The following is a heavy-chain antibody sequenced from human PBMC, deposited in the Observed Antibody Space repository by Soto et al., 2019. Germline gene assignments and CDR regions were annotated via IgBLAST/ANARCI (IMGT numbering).Heavy chain of an antibody. V-gene: IGHV4-59*01. CDR2: SYGRGTV. CDR1: GDSIGSYH. CDR3: ARWKYDAWRGYYPPNCLDS. J-gene: IGHJ5*01. Sequence: SETLSLTCVVSGDSIGSYHWNWLRHSQGKGMEWNGYSYGRGTVYNSPSLYSRVRMSIDRLKNQFSLDLNSVTAADMAVYFCARWKYDAWRGYYPPNCLDSWGPGTLVTVSS. D-gene: IGHD3-3*01.